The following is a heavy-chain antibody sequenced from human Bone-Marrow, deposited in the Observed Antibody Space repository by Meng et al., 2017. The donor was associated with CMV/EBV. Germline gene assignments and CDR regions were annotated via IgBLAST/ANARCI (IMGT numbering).Heavy chain of an antibody. CDR1: GGSISSSSYY. D-gene: IGHD3-3*01. CDR3: ARVVDFWSGYTPYGMDV. Sequence: SETLSLTCTVSGGSISSSSYYWGWIRQPPGKGLEWIGSIYYSGSTYYNPSLKSRVTISVDTSKNQFSLKLSSVTAADTAVYYCARVVDFWSGYTPYGMDVWGQGTTVTVSS. V-gene: IGHV4-39*07. CDR2: IYYSGST. J-gene: IGHJ6*02.